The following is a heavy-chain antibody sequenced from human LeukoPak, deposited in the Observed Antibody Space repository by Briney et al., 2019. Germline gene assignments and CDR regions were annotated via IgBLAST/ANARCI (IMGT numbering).Heavy chain of an antibody. CDR2: ISYDGSNK. CDR3: ARWGYGDRGNY. CDR1: GFTFSSYA. V-gene: IGHV3-30-3*01. J-gene: IGHJ4*02. D-gene: IGHD4-17*01. Sequence: GGSLRLSCAVSGFTFSSYAMHWVRQAPGKGLEWVAVISYDGSNKYYADSVKGRFTISRDNSKNTLYLQMNSLRAEDTAVYYCARWGYGDRGNYWGQGTLVTVSS.